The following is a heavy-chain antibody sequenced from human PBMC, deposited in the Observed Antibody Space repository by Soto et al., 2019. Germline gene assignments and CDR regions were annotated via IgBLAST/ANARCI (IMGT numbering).Heavy chain of an antibody. CDR3: ARDLVVATPHYYYYYMDV. V-gene: IGHV3-74*01. J-gene: IGHJ6*03. D-gene: IGHD5-12*01. CDR1: GFTFSSYW. CDR2: INSDGSST. Sequence: GGSLRLSCAASGFTFSSYWMHWVRQAPGKGLVWVSRINSDGSSTSYADSVKGRFTISRDNAKNTLYLQMNSLRAEDTAVYYCARDLVVATPHYYYYYMDVWGKGTTVTVSS.